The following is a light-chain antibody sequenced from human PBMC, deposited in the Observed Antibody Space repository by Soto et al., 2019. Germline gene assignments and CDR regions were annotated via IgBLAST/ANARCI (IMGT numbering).Light chain of an antibody. CDR2: DNN. Sequence: QSVLTQPPSVSAAPGQEVTISCSGSSSNIGNNYVSWYQQLPGTAPKLLIFDNNQRPSGIPDRFSGSKSGTSATLGITGLQTGDEADYYCGTWDSSPTAYVFGPGTKVTVL. V-gene: IGLV1-51*01. J-gene: IGLJ1*01. CDR3: GTWDSSPTAYV. CDR1: SSNIGNNY.